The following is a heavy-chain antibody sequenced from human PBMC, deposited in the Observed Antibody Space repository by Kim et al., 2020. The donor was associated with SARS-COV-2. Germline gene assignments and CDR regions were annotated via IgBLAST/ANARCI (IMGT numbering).Heavy chain of an antibody. CDR3: ARDSHEGENSSGPTDY. D-gene: IGHD6-19*01. CDR2: IWYDGSNK. Sequence: GGSLRLSCAASGFTFSSYGMHWVRQAPGKGLEWVAVIWYDGSNKYYADSVKGRFTISRDNSKNTLYLQMNSLRAEDTAVYYCARDSHEGENSSGPTDYWGQGTLVTVSS. J-gene: IGHJ4*02. CDR1: GFTFSSYG. V-gene: IGHV3-33*01.